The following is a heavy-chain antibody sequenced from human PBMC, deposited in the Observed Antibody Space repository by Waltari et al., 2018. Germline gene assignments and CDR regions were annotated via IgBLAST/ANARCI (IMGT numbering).Heavy chain of an antibody. V-gene: IGHV1-8*02. D-gene: IGHD1-26*01. CDR1: GGTFSSYA. J-gene: IGHJ4*02. Sequence: QVQLVQSGAEVKKPGASVKVSCKASGGTFSSYAISWVRQATGQGLEWMGWMNPNSGNTGYAQKFQGRVTMTRNTSISTAYMELSSLRSEDTAVYYCARGDRGVEPTTRFDYWGQGTLVTVSS. CDR2: MNPNSGNT. CDR3: ARGDRGVEPTTRFDY.